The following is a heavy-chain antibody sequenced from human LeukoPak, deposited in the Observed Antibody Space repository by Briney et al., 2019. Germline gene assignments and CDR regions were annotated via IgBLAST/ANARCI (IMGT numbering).Heavy chain of an antibody. V-gene: IGHV4-59*12. CDR2: IYYSGST. D-gene: IGHD3-22*01. CDR1: GGSISSYY. Sequence: SETLSLTCTVSGGSISSYYWSWIRQPPGKGLEWIGYIYYSGSTYYNPSLKSRVTISVDTSKNQFSLKLSSVTAADTAVYYCARVGSGYSLDYWGQGTLVTVSS. J-gene: IGHJ4*02. CDR3: ARVGSGYSLDY.